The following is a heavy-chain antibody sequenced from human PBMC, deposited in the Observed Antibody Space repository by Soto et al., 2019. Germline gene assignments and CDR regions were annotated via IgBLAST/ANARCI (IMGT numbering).Heavy chain of an antibody. CDR3: AGMTPGFDP. CDR1: GGSINNSNYY. Sequence: PSETLSLTCTVSGGSINNSNYYWGWIRQPPGKGLEWIGNIYYSGSTYYNPSLKSRVTISVDTSKNQFSLKLSSVTAADTAVYYCAGMTPGFDPWGQGTLVTVPQ. D-gene: IGHD1-20*01. J-gene: IGHJ5*02. V-gene: IGHV4-39*01. CDR2: IYYSGST.